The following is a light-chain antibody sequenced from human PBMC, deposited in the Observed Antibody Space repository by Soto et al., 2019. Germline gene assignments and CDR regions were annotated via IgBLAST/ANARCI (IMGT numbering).Light chain of an antibody. Sequence: QSVLTQPRSVSGSPGQSVTISCTGASGNIGAYNFVSWYQLHPDKAPKVIIYDATTRPSGVPDRFSGSKSGNTASLTISGLQAEDEADYYCCSYAGGYTFVFGNGTKVTVL. CDR1: SGNIGAYNF. V-gene: IGLV2-11*01. CDR2: DAT. J-gene: IGLJ1*01. CDR3: CSYAGGYTFV.